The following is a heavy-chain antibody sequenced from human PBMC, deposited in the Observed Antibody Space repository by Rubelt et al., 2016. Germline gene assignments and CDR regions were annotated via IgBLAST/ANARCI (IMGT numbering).Heavy chain of an antibody. D-gene: IGHD2-2*01. CDR3: ARDNCSSTSCWGNYFDY. J-gene: IGHJ4*02. Sequence: GRSLRLSCAASGFTFSSYGMHWVRQAPGKGLEWVAVISYDGSNKYYADSVKGRFTISRDNSKNTLYLQMNSLRAEDTAVYYCARDNCSSTSCWGNYFDYWGQGTLVTVSS. CDR1: GFTFSSYG. CDR2: ISYDGSNK. V-gene: IGHV3-30*03.